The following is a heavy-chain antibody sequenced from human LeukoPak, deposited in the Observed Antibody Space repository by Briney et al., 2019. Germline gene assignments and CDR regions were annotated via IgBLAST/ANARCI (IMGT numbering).Heavy chain of an antibody. CDR1: GFAFSSYA. J-gene: IGHJ4*02. V-gene: IGHV3-74*01. D-gene: IGHD2-2*01. CDR3: ARDFMYNTNCPGC. CDR2: TNPDGRSI. Sequence: GGSLRLSCAASGFAFSSYAITWVRQAPGKGLVWVSRTNPDGRSINYADSVKGRFTISRDNAKKTLYLQMNSLRAEDTAVYYCARDFMYNTNCPGCWGQGTLVTVTS.